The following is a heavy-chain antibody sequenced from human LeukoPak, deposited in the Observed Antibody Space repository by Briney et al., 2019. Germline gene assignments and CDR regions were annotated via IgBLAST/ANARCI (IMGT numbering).Heavy chain of an antibody. D-gene: IGHD5-18*01. Sequence: GGSLRPSCAASGFTFSGYWMHWVRQAPGKGLVWVSRINSDGSSTSYADSVKGRFTISRDNSKKTLYLRMNSLRADDTAVYYCARERWIPYEWGQGTLVTVSS. CDR3: ARERWIPYE. V-gene: IGHV3-74*01. CDR1: GFTFSGYW. CDR2: INSDGSST. J-gene: IGHJ4*02.